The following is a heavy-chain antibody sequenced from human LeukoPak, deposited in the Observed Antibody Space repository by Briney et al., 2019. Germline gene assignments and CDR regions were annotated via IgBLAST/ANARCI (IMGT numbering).Heavy chain of an antibody. D-gene: IGHD3-10*01. Sequence: SDTLSLTCAASGYSISSSNWWGWIRQPPAKGLEWIGYIYYSGSTYYNPSLKSRVTMSVDTSKNQFSLKLSSVTAVDTAVYYCARTRVRGVFDPWGPGTLVTVSS. V-gene: IGHV4-28*01. CDR3: ARTRVRGVFDP. CDR1: GYSISSSNW. J-gene: IGHJ5*02. CDR2: IYYSGST.